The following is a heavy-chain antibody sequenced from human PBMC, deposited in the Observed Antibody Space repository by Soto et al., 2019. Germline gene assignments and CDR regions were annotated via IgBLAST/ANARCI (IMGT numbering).Heavy chain of an antibody. D-gene: IGHD3-3*01. CDR3: AKDLRTIFGVVPYYYYYYMDV. CDR1: GFTFSSYA. J-gene: IGHJ6*03. V-gene: IGHV3-23*01. Sequence: LSLTCAASGFTFSSYAMSWVRQAPGKGLEWVSAISGSGGSTYYADSVKGRFTISRDNSKNTLYLQMNSLRAEDTAVYYCAKDLRTIFGVVPYYYYYYMDVWGKGTTVTVSS. CDR2: ISGSGGST.